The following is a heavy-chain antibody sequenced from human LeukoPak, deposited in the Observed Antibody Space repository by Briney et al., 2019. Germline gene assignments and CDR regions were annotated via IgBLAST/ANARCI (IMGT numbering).Heavy chain of an antibody. V-gene: IGHV3-7*01. CDR1: GFTLSRYW. Sequence: GGSLRLSCAASGFTLSRYWMSWVRQAPGKGLEWVANINEAGGERHYVDTVKGRFTISRDNAKNSLYLQMNSLRAEDTAVYYCARGGNLENWGRGTLVTVSS. CDR3: ARGGNLEN. J-gene: IGHJ4*02. D-gene: IGHD1-14*01. CDR2: INEAGGER.